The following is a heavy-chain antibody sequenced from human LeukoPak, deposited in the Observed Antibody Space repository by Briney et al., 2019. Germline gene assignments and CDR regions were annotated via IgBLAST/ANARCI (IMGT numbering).Heavy chain of an antibody. J-gene: IGHJ6*02. CDR3: ASSSGRGLYGMDV. D-gene: IGHD5-18*01. Sequence: GESLKISCKGSGYRFTSYWIGWVRQMAGKGLEWMGIIYPGDSDTTYSPSFQGQVTISADKSISTAYLQWSSLKASDTAMYYCASSSGRGLYGMDVWGLGTMVTVSS. CDR1: GYRFTSYW. V-gene: IGHV5-51*01. CDR2: IYPGDSDT.